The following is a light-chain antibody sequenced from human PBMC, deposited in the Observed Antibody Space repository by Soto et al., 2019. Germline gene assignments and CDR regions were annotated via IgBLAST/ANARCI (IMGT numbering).Light chain of an antibody. CDR3: KSYTNSSAVV. Sequence: QTPLTQAASVSGSPGQSITISCAGTIDDIGAYDYVSWYHQHPGNAPKLLVYEVTNRPSGVSDRFSGSKSGNTASLTISGLQAEDEADYYCKSYTNSSAVVFGGGTKVTVL. J-gene: IGLJ2*01. CDR1: IDDIGAYDY. V-gene: IGLV2-14*01. CDR2: EVT.